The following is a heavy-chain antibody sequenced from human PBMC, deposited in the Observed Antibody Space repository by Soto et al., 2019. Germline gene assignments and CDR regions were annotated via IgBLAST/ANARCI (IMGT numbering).Heavy chain of an antibody. D-gene: IGHD3-3*01. V-gene: IGHV4-4*07. CDR2: ISSSGST. J-gene: IGHJ6*02. Sequence: QVQLQQSGPGLVKPSETLSLTCTVSGGSISNYYWSWIRQTAGKGLEWIGRISSSGSTNYNPSLTSRVTMSIATSERQFSLNLRSVTAADTAVYYCARDATILTRAMDVWGQGTTVTVSS. CDR3: ARDATILTRAMDV. CDR1: GGSISNYY.